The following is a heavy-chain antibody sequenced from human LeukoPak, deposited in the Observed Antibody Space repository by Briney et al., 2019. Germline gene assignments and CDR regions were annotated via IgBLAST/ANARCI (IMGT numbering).Heavy chain of an antibody. V-gene: IGHV4-34*01. Sequence: PSETLSLTCAVYGGSFSGYYWTWIRQTPEKGLEWIGEMNPSGSTSYNPPLKSRVTISVDTSKNQFSLKLSSVTAADTAVYYCARGRQDVTMIVVVMTAVSYYLDVWGKGTTVTVS. CDR2: MNPSGST. D-gene: IGHD3-22*01. CDR1: GGSFSGYY. J-gene: IGHJ6*03. CDR3: ARGRQDVTMIVVVMTAVSYYLDV.